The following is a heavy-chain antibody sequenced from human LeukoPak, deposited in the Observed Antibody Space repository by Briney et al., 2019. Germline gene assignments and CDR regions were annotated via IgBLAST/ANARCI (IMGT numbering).Heavy chain of an antibody. CDR3: ARDQDVVLPGVFDY. Sequence: PWETLSLTCTVSGGSISSSSYYWGWIRQPPGKGLEWIGSIYYSGSTYYNPSLKSRVTISVDTSKNQFSLKLSSVTAADTAVYYCARDQDVVLPGVFDYWGQRTLVTVSS. J-gene: IGHJ4*02. V-gene: IGHV4-39*07. D-gene: IGHD2-2*01. CDR2: IYYSGST. CDR1: GGSISSSSYY.